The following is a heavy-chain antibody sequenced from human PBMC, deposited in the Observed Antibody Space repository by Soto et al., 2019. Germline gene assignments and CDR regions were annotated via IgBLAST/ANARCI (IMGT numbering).Heavy chain of an antibody. CDR2: ISGSGGRI. J-gene: IGHJ4*02. CDR1: GFTFSSYA. CDR3: AKPNLYCSSTSCYDS. Sequence: EVQLLESGGGLVQPGGSLRLSCAASGFTFSSYAMSWVRQAPGRGLEWVSVISGSGGRINYADSVKGRFTISRDNSKNTLYLQMNSLRGEDTALYYCAKPNLYCSSTSCYDSWGQGTLVTVSS. V-gene: IGHV3-23*01. D-gene: IGHD2-2*01.